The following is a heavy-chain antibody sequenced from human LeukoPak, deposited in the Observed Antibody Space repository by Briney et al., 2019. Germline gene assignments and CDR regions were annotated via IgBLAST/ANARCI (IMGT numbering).Heavy chain of an antibody. Sequence: SETLSLTCTVSGGSISSYYWSWIRQPPGKGLEWIGYIYYSGSTNYNPSLKSRVTISVDTSKNQFSLKLSSVTAADTAVYYCARTLRFLEWLGFDYWGQGTLVTVSS. CDR2: IYYSGST. J-gene: IGHJ4*02. V-gene: IGHV4-59*12. D-gene: IGHD3-3*01. CDR3: ARTLRFLEWLGFDY. CDR1: GGSISSYY.